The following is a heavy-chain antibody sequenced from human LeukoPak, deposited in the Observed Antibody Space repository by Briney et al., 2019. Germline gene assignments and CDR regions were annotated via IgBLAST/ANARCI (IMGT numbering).Heavy chain of an antibody. J-gene: IGHJ6*02. D-gene: IGHD2-2*01. CDR3: ARDMTRIPRYCSSTSCSYGMDV. V-gene: IGHV4-61*08. CDR2: IYYSGST. Sequence: SETLSLTCTVSGGSISSGGYYWSWIRQHPGKGLEWIGYIYYSGSTNYNPSLKSRVTISVDTSKNQFSLKLSSVTAADTAVYYCARDMTRIPRYCSSTSCSYGMDVWGQGTTVTVSS. CDR1: GGSISSGGYY.